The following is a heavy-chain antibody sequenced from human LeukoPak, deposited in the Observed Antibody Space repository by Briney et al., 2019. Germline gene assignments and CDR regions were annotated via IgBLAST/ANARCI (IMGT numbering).Heavy chain of an antibody. V-gene: IGHV4-4*07. CDR1: GGSISSYY. D-gene: IGHD3-3*01. CDR2: IYTSGST. CDR3: ARGRTIFGVVTLDY. Sequence: PSETLSLTCTVSGGSISSYYWSWIRQPAGKGLEWIGRIYTSGSTNYNPSLKSRVTMSVDTSKNQFSLKLSSVTAADTAVYYCARGRTIFGVVTLDYWGQGTLVTVSS. J-gene: IGHJ4*02.